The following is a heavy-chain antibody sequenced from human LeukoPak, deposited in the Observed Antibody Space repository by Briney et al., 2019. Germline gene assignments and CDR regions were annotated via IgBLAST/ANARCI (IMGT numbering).Heavy chain of an antibody. V-gene: IGHV1-2*02. CDR3: ARTIAAAGIVLRAFDI. J-gene: IGHJ3*02. D-gene: IGHD6-13*01. Sequence: ASVKVSCKASGYTFTGYYMHWVRQAPGQGLEWMGWINPNSGGTNYAQKFQGRVTITRDTSISTAYMELSRLRSDDTAVYYCARTIAAAGIVLRAFDIWGQGTMVTVSS. CDR1: GYTFTGYY. CDR2: INPNSGGT.